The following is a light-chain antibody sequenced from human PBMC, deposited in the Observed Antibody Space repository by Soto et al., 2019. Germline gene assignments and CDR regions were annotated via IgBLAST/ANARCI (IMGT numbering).Light chain of an antibody. J-gene: IGLJ1*01. CDR2: SNN. CDR1: SSNIGSNT. V-gene: IGLV1-44*01. CDR3: AAWDNSLNGPSV. Sequence: QSVLTQPPSASGTPGQRVTISCSGSSSNIGSNTVNWYQQLPGTAPKLLIYSNNQRPSGVPDRFSGSKSGTSASLAISGLQSADEADYYCAAWDNSLNGPSVFGTGTKVTVL.